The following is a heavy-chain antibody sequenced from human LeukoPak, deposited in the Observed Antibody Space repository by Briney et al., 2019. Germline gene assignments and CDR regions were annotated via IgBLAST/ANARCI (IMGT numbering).Heavy chain of an antibody. CDR3: ARGYSSNWYLGY. Sequence: SETLSLTCNVFGGSISNYYWSWIRQPPGKGLEWIGYIYYSGSTNYNRSLKSRVTISVDTSKNQFSLKLSSVTAADTAVYYCARGYSSNWYLGYWGQGTLVTVSS. J-gene: IGHJ4*02. D-gene: IGHD6-13*01. V-gene: IGHV4-59*01. CDR1: GGSISNYY. CDR2: IYYSGST.